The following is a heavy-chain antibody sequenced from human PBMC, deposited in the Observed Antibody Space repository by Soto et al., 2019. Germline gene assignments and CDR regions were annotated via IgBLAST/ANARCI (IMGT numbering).Heavy chain of an antibody. CDR1: GYTFTSYA. J-gene: IGHJ4*02. D-gene: IGHD4-17*01. Sequence: ASVKVSCKASGYTFTSYAMHWVRQAPGQRLEWMGWINADNGNTNYAQKLQGRVTMTTDTSTSTAYMELRSLRSDDTAVYYCARAPRTTASNVYWGQGTLVTVSS. V-gene: IGHV1-3*01. CDR3: ARAPRTTASNVY. CDR2: INADNGNT.